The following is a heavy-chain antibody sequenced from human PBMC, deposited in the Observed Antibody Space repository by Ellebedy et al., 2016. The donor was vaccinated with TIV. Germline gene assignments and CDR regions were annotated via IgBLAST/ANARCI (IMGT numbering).Heavy chain of an antibody. Sequence: ASVKVSXXASRYTFTSYTMHWVRQAPGQRLAWMGSINVGKVDTDYSQKCQGRVTITRDTSATTTYMELSSLRSEDTAVYYCVRDRVSWYYDLWGRGTLVTVST. CDR1: RYTFTSYT. CDR3: VRDRVSWYYDL. V-gene: IGHV1-3*01. CDR2: INVGKVDT. J-gene: IGHJ2*01.